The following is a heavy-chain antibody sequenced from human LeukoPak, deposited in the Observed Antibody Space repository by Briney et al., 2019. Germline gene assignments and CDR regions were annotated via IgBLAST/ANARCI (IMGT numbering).Heavy chain of an antibody. D-gene: IGHD3-22*01. V-gene: IGHV4-39*01. J-gene: IGHJ4*02. CDR3: ANYYDSRGHYLFDF. Sequence: SETLSLTCTVSGGSISRGGHYWAWIRQPPGKGLEWIGSIYYGGRTYYHPSLESRVTISVDTSQNQFSLRLTSVTAADTAVYFCANYYDSRGHYLFDFWGQGTLVTVSS. CDR2: IYYGGRT. CDR1: GGSISRGGHY.